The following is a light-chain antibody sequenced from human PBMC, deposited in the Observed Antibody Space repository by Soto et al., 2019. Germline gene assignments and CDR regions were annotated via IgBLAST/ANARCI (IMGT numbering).Light chain of an antibody. Sequence: IQMTQSPSTLSASVGDRVSITYRASQTIFSWLAWYQQKPGKAPNLLIYKASNLESGVPSRYSGSGSGTEFTLTISGLQPDDFATYYCQQYNSYPYSFGQGTKLEI. CDR2: KAS. CDR3: QQYNSYPYS. CDR1: QTIFSW. J-gene: IGKJ2*03. V-gene: IGKV1-5*03.